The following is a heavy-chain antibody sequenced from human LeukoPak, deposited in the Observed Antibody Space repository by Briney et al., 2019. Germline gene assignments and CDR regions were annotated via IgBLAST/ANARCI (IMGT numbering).Heavy chain of an antibody. Sequence: QPGGSLRLSCSASGFTFTSHVMHWVRQAPGKGLQYVSGISMNVQTTYYAGSVKGRFTISRDSSKNTVYLQMNSLTAEDTAVYYCAREGLERRTNFDYWGQGTLVSVSS. CDR1: GFTFTSHV. D-gene: IGHD1-1*01. V-gene: IGHV3-64*04. J-gene: IGHJ4*02. CDR3: AREGLERRTNFDY. CDR2: ISMNVQTT.